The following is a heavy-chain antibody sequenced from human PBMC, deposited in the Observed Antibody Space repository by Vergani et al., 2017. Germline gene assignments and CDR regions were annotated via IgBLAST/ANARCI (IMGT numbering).Heavy chain of an antibody. CDR1: GYTITSYG. V-gene: IGHV1-18*01. CDR2: ISAYNGNT. Sequence: QVQLVQSGAEVKKPGASVKVSCKASGYTITSYGISWVRQAPGQGLEWMGWISAYNGNTNYAQKLQGRVTMTTDTSTSSAYMELRSLRSDDTAVYYCARDRRRPMVRGPLKGLDVWGQGTTVTVSS. J-gene: IGHJ6*02. CDR3: ARDRRRPMVRGPLKGLDV. D-gene: IGHD3-10*01.